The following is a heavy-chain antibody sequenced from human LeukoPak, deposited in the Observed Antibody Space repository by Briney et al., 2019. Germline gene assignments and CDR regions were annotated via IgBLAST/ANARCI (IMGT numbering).Heavy chain of an antibody. J-gene: IGHJ4*02. CDR1: GYTFTGYY. CDR2: IVVGSGNT. D-gene: IGHD5-18*01. Sequence: GASVKVSCKASGYTFTGYYVQWVRQARGQRLEWIGWIVVGSGNTNYAQKFQERVTITRDMSTSTAYMELSSLRSEDTAVYYCAAPSRIQLDYWGQGTLVTVSS. CDR3: AAPSRIQLDY. V-gene: IGHV1-58*01.